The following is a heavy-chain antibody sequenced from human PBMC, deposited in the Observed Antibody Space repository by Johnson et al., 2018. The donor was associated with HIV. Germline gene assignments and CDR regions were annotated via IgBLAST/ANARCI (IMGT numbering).Heavy chain of an antibody. CDR1: GFTFSSYD. D-gene: IGHD1-1*01. CDR3: AREPEVRTDDDAFDI. J-gene: IGHJ3*02. Sequence: VQVVESGGGLVQPGGSLRLSCAASGFTFSSYDMHWVRQATGKGLEWVAFIRYDGSNKYYADSVKGRFTISRDNSKNTLYLQMNSLRAEDTAVYYCAREPEVRTDDDAFDIWGQGTMVTVSS. V-gene: IGHV3-30*02. CDR2: IRYDGSNK.